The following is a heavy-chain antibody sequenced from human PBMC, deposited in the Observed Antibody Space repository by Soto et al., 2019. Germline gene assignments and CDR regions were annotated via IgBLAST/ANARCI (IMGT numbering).Heavy chain of an antibody. CDR3: TTGLSNGYYNFDY. J-gene: IGHJ4*02. V-gene: IGHV3-15*01. D-gene: IGHD3-22*01. CDR1: GFTFSSYA. CDR2: IKGEADGGTT. Sequence: GGSLRLSCAASGFTFSSYAMSWVRQAPGKGLEWVGRIKGEADGGTTDYAAPVKGRITISRDHSKDTLYLHMNSLKTEDTAVYYCTTGLSNGYYNFDYWGQGT.